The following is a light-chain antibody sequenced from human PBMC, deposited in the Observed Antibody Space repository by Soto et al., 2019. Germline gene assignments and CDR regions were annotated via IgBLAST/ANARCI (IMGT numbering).Light chain of an antibody. J-gene: IGKJ1*01. V-gene: IGKV3D-15*01. CDR1: QALNTR. CDR3: QQYNDWPWT. Sequence: EIVLTQSPATLSAFPGDRVTLSCRASQALNTRLAWYQHKPGQAPRLLIYLTSNRAAGVPSRFSAWGSETDFTLTISDVQPEDFAVYYCQQYNDWPWTFGQGTKVDIK. CDR2: LTS.